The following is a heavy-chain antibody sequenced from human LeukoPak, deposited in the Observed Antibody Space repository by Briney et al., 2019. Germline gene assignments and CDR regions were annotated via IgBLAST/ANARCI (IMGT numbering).Heavy chain of an antibody. Sequence: ASVKVSCKASGGTFTSYALSWVRQAPGQGLEWMGRIIPILGIANYAQKFQGRVTITADKSTSTAYMELNSLRSDDTAVYYCARRESSDFWSGYFDYWGQGTLVTVSS. V-gene: IGHV1-69*04. CDR1: GGTFTSYA. J-gene: IGHJ4*02. D-gene: IGHD3-3*01. CDR2: IIPILGIA. CDR3: ARRESSDFWSGYFDY.